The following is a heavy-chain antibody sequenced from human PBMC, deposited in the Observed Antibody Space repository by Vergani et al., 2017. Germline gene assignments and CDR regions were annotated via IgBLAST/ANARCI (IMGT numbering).Heavy chain of an antibody. Sequence: QVQLVESGGGVVQPGRSLRLSCAASGFTFSSYGMHWVRQAPGKGLEWVAVISYDGSNKYYADSVKGRFTISRDKSKNTLYLQMNSLRAEDTAVYYCARDRLGLQVFDYWGQGTLVNVSS. D-gene: IGHD5-24*01. CDR3: ARDRLGLQVFDY. CDR1: GFTFSSYG. CDR2: ISYDGSNK. J-gene: IGHJ4*02. V-gene: IGHV3-30*03.